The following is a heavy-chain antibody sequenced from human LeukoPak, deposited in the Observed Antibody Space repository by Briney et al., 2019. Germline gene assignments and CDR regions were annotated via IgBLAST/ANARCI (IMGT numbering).Heavy chain of an antibody. CDR3: ARRANSGFDAFDI. V-gene: IGHV4-59*01. Sequence: GSLRLSCAASGFTFSNAWMSWVRQAPGKGLEWIGYIYYSGSTNYNPSLKSRVTISVDTSKNQFSLKLSSVTAADTAVYYCARRANSGFDAFDIWGQGTMVTVSS. J-gene: IGHJ3*02. CDR1: GFTFSNAW. CDR2: IYYSGST. D-gene: IGHD3-22*01.